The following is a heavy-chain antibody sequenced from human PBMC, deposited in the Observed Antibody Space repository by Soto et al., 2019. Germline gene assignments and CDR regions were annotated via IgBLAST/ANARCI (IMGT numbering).Heavy chain of an antibody. CDR3: GSSIN. Sequence: QVQLVESGGGVVQPGRSLRLSCAASGFPFSSYGMHWVRQAPGKGLDWVAVIWYDGSNKDYAESVKGRFTISRDNSKNTLYLQMNSLRADYTAVYYCGSSINWGQGTLVTVSS. CDR1: GFPFSSYG. J-gene: IGHJ4*02. V-gene: IGHV3-33*01. CDR2: IWYDGSNK.